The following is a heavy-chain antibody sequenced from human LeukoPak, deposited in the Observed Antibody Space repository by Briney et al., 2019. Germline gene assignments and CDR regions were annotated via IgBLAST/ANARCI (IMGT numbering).Heavy chain of an antibody. J-gene: IGHJ5*02. CDR2: INATNSDT. CDR3: ARASPYNWFDP. Sequence: ASVKGSCKASVDTFTTYSIHWGRQAPGQRGEWRGWINATNSDTKYSQRFQGRVTITRDTSASTAYMELSSLRSEDTAVYYCARASPYNWFDPWGQGTLVTVSS. V-gene: IGHV1-3*01. CDR1: VDTFTTYS.